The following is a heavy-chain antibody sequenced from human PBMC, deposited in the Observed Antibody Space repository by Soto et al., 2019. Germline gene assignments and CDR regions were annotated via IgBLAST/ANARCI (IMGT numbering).Heavy chain of an antibody. CDR3: ARDSSPTLRGVPFDP. J-gene: IGHJ5*02. CDR1: GFTLRSNG. D-gene: IGHD3-10*01. V-gene: IGHV3-21*01. CDR2: ISRSSSYI. Sequence: EVQLVESGGGLVKPGGSLRLSCAASGFTLRSNGMNWVRQAPGKGLEWVSSISRSSSYIYYADSVKGRFTISRDNAKNSLYLQMNSLRAEDTAVYYCARDSSPTLRGVPFDPWGQGTLVTVSS.